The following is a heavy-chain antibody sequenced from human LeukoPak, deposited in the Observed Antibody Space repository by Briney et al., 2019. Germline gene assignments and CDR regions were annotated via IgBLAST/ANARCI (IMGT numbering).Heavy chain of an antibody. Sequence: ASVKVSCKASGYTFTSYDISWVRQAPGQGLEWMGWISAYNGNTNYAQKLQGRVTMTTDTSTSTAYMELRSLRSDDTAVYYCARDREMEQQLVRIDYWGQGTLVTVSS. CDR2: ISAYNGNT. D-gene: IGHD6-13*01. CDR3: ARDREMEQQLVRIDY. CDR1: GYTFTSYD. J-gene: IGHJ4*02. V-gene: IGHV1-18*01.